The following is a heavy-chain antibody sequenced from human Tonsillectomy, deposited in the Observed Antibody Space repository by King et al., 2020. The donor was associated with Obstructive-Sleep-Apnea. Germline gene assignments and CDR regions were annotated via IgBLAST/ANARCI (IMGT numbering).Heavy chain of an antibody. CDR3: AKDGSCGPYNDH. V-gene: IGHV3-23*04. D-gene: IGHD2-15*01. Sequence: VQLVESGGGLLQPGESLRLSCVVSGFTFSNYAMSWVRQAPGKGLEWVSTIAPSGGDTYYADSVQGRFTISRDNSKNTLPLRVNSLRAEDTAIYYCAKDGSCGPYNDHWGQGTLVTVPS. J-gene: IGHJ5*02. CDR1: GFTFSNYA. CDR2: IAPSGGDT.